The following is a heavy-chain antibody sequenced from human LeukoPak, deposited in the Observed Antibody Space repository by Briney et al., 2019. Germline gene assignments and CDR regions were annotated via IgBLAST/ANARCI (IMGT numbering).Heavy chain of an antibody. J-gene: IGHJ4*02. Sequence: GGSLRLSCAASGFTFSRYAMSWVRQAPGKGLEWVSAISGSGGSTYYADSVKGRFTISRDNSKNTLYLQMNSLRAEDTAVYYCARQRGSGCLDYWGQGTLVTVSS. CDR3: ARQRGSGCLDY. CDR2: ISGSGGST. CDR1: GFTFSRYA. D-gene: IGHD6-19*01. V-gene: IGHV3-23*01.